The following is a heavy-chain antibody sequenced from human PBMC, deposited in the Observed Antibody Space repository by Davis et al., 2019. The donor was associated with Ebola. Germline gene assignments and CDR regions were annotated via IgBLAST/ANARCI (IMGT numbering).Heavy chain of an antibody. CDR3: AGNPNWESGS. J-gene: IGHJ5*02. D-gene: IGHD1-1*01. V-gene: IGHV3-23*01. CDR2: INGGGDKT. CDR1: GFSFSRTD. Sequence: PGGSLRLSCAASGFSFSRTDMNWFRQAPGRGPEWVSNINGGGDKTHYADSVKGRLTIPRDNFKNTLYLQLDSLRIEDTARYYCAGNPNWESGSWGQGTLVSVSS.